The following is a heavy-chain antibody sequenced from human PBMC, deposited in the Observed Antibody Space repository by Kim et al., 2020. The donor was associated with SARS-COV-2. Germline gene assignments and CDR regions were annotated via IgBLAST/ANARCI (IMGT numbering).Heavy chain of an antibody. J-gene: IGHJ4*02. Sequence: ADSVKGRFTISRDSSQNTVYLQVNSLRGDDTAVYYCAKDRAAAAGTGQFDYWGQGTLVTVSS. CDR3: AKDRAAAAGTGQFDY. D-gene: IGHD6-13*01. V-gene: IGHV3-23*01.